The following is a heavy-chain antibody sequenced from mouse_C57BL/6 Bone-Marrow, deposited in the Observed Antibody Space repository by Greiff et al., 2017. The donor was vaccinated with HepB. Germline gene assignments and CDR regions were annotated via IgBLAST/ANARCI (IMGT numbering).Heavy chain of an antibody. J-gene: IGHJ4*01. Sequence: QVQLQQSGAELVRPGASVTLSCKASGYTFTDYEMHWVKQTPVHGLEWIGAIDPETGGTAYNQKFKGKAILTADKSSSTAYMELRSLTSEDSAVYYCTRSVVIYAMDYWGQGTSVTVCS. CDR3: TRSVVIYAMDY. V-gene: IGHV1-15*01. CDR1: GYTFTDYE. CDR2: IDPETGGT.